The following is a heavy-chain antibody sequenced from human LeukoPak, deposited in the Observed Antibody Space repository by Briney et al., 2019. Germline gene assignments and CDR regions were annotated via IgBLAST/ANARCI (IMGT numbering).Heavy chain of an antibody. CDR2: IDPNSGGT. V-gene: IGHV1-2*02. D-gene: IGHD6-19*01. Sequence: ASVKVSCKASGYTFTGYYMHWVRQAPGQGLEWMGWIDPNSGGTNYAQKFQGRVTMTRDTSISTAYMELSRLRSGDTAVYYCARDYGIAVAGRPESTIKWGQGTLVTVSS. J-gene: IGHJ4*02. CDR3: ARDYGIAVAGRPESTIK. CDR1: GYTFTGYY.